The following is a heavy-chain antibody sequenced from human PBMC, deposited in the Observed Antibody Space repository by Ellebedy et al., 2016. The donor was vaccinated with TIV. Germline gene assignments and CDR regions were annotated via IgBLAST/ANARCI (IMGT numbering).Heavy chain of an antibody. CDR1: GFTFSSYW. CDR2: TNTDGSRT. CDR3: ARGKLTWKSEDY. D-gene: IGHD1-1*01. V-gene: IGHV3-74*01. Sequence: PGGSLRLSCAASGFTFSSYWMHWVRQVPGKGLMWVSHTNTDGSRTSHADSVKGRFTISRDNGKNTLYLQMNSLRVEDTAVYYCARGKLTWKSEDYWGQGTLVTVSS. J-gene: IGHJ4*02.